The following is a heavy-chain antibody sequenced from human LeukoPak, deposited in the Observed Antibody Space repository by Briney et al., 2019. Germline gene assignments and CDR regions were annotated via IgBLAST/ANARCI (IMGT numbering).Heavy chain of an antibody. Sequence: SGTLSLTCAVSGGSISSSNWWSWVRQPPGKGLEWIGEIYHSGSTNYNPSLKSRVTISVDKSKNQLSLKLSSVTAADTAVYYCARDRGSSWYNWFDPWGQGTLVTVSS. CDR2: IYHSGST. CDR1: GGSISSSNW. D-gene: IGHD6-13*01. CDR3: ARDRGSSWYNWFDP. J-gene: IGHJ5*02. V-gene: IGHV4-4*02.